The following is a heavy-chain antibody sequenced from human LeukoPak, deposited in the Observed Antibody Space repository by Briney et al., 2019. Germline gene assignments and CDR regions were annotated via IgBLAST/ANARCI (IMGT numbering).Heavy chain of an antibody. V-gene: IGHV4-59*01. D-gene: IGHD2-8*02. CDR2: IYNSGRS. CDR3: AGGSGASWFDP. J-gene: IGHJ5*02. CDR1: VGSSSIGY. Sequence: SETLSLTCSVSVGSSSIGYWSWIRQPPGKGLEWIAYIYNSGRSNYNPSLMSRVTISLDTSKNQFSLKLSSVTAADTAVYYCAGGSGASWFDPWGQGTLVTVSS.